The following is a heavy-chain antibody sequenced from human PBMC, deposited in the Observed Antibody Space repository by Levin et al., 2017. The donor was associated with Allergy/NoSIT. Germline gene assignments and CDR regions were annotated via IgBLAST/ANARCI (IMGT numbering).Heavy chain of an antibody. D-gene: IGHD1-1*01. J-gene: IGHJ5*02. Sequence: GASVKVSCAASGFTLSSYSMNWVRQAPGKGLEWVSSISRSSAFIYYADSVKGRFTISRDNAKNSLFLQMNSLTADDTAVYYCARGGHQLPEDWFDPWGQGTLVTVSS. V-gene: IGHV3-21*01. CDR2: ISRSSAFI. CDR1: GFTLSSYS. CDR3: ARGGHQLPEDWFDP.